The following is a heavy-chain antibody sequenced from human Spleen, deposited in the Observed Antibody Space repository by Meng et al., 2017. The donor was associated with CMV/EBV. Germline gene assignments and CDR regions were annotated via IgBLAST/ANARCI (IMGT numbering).Heavy chain of an antibody. J-gene: IGHJ4*02. CDR2: INHSGST. CDR3: AREKGGYYDKKPFDY. D-gene: IGHD3-22*01. CDR1: GGSISSYY. Sequence: SETLSLTCTVSGGSISSYYWSWIRQPPGKGLEWIGEINHSGSTNYNPSLKSRVTISVDTSKNQFSLKLSSVTAADTAVYYCAREKGGYYDKKPFDYWGQGTLVTVSS. V-gene: IGHV4-34*01.